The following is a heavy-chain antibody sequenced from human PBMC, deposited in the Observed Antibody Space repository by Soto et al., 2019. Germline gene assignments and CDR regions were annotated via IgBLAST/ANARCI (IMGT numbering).Heavy chain of an antibody. J-gene: IGHJ4*02. CDR2: IYHTGNT. CDR3: ARVSRVAAAGGSYLDS. CDR1: GASISSGGHF. Sequence: VQLQESGPGQVKPSQTLSLTCSVSGASISSGGHFRSWVRQHPGKGLERIGYIYHTGNTYYNPSVKCSVIMSVDTSQYQFSLKLNYVTAADTALYFCARVSRVAAAGGSYLDSCGQGILVTVSS. D-gene: IGHD6-13*01. V-gene: IGHV4-31*02.